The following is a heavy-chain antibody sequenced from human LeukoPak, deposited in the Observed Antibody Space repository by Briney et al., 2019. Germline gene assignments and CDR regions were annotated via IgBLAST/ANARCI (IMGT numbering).Heavy chain of an antibody. CDR1: GGSISSYC. V-gene: IGHV4-59*12. D-gene: IGHD6-13*01. CDR3: ARGRHGSSWYLPIGY. Sequence: PSETLSLTCTVSGGSISSYCWSWIRQPPGKGLEWIGYIYYSGSTNYNPSLKSRVTISVDTSKNQFSLKLSSVTAADTAVYYCARGRHGSSWYLPIGYWGQGTLVTVSS. CDR2: IYYSGST. J-gene: IGHJ4*02.